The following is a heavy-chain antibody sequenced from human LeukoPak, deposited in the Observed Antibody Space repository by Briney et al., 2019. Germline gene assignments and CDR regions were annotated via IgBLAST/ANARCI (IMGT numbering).Heavy chain of an antibody. V-gene: IGHV3-53*01. CDR2: LYNGGST. J-gene: IGHJ4*02. Sequence: GGPLTLPCSASGFTVSSNHKSWARPAPGKGLEWCAGLYNGGSTYHADSVKGRFTISRDNSKNPLYLQMNSLRAEDTAVYYCARGPPHSSGWRTFAYWGQGTLVTVSS. CDR1: GFTVSSNH. D-gene: IGHD6-19*01. CDR3: ARGPPHSSGWRTFAY.